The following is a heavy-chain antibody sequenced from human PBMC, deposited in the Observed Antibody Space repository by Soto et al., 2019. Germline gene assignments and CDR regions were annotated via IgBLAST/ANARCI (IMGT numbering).Heavy chain of an antibody. CDR2: INRDASTT. Sequence: EVQLVESGGALVQPGGSLRLSCAASGFTFSDYWMHWVRQAPGKGLVWVSRINRDASTTGYADSVKGRFTLSRDNAKNTMYLHMNSLRAEDTAVYYCARGIKDHYAMDVLGQGATVTVSS. V-gene: IGHV3-74*01. CDR3: ARGIKDHYAMDV. CDR1: GFTFSDYW. J-gene: IGHJ6*02. D-gene: IGHD2-15*01.